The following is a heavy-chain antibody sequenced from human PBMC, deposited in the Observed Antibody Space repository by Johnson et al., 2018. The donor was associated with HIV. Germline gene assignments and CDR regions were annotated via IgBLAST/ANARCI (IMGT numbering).Heavy chain of an antibody. Sequence: QVQLVESGGGLVQPGASLRLSCAASGFTFNTYGMPWVRQAPGKGLEWVAVISHIGGRKYYPDPVKGRFTISRDNSKNALYLQMHSLTTEATAVYYCAKWYYDSPVGFDLWGQGTMVIVSS. D-gene: IGHD3-3*01. CDR3: AKWYYDSPVGFDL. V-gene: IGHV3-30*18. CDR1: GFTFNTYG. J-gene: IGHJ3*01. CDR2: ISHIGGRK.